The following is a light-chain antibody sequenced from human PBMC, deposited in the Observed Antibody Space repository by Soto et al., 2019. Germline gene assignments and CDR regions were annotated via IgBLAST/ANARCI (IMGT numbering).Light chain of an antibody. CDR2: KNN. J-gene: IGLJ1*01. CDR1: SSKIGSNY. Sequence: QSVLTHPPSASGTPGQRVTISCSGSSSKIGSNYVYWYQQLPGTAPKLLIYKNNQRPSGVPDRFSGSKSGTSASLAISGLRSEDEAGYYCAVWDDSLSGYVFGVGTKVTVL. CDR3: AVWDDSLSGYV. V-gene: IGLV1-47*01.